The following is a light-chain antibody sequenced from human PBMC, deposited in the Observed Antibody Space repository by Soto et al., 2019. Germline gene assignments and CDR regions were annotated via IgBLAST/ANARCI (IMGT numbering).Light chain of an antibody. CDR1: QSFSSN. CDR2: GAS. J-gene: IGKJ2*01. CDR3: QQYNDWPYT. V-gene: IGKV3-15*01. Sequence: IVMTQSPGTLSVSPGERATLSCRASQSFSSNLAWYQQKPGQAPRLLIYGASTRATGIPARFSGSGSGTAFTLTISSLQSEDFAVSYCQQYNDWPYTFGQGTKLEIK.